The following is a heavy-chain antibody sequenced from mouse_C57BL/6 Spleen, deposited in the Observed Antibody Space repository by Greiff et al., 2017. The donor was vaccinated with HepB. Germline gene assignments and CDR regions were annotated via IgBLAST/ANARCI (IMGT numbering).Heavy chain of an antibody. V-gene: IGHV5-9*01. D-gene: IGHD4-1*01. CDR2: ISGGGGNT. J-gene: IGHJ2*01. CDR1: GFTFSSYT. CDR3: ARLVFLTGTFDY. Sequence: EVNLVESGGGLVKPGGSLKLSCAASGFTFSSYTMSWVRQTPEKRLEWVATISGGGGNTYYPDSVKGRFTISRDNAKNTLYLQMSSLRSEDTALYYCARLVFLTGTFDYWGQGTTLTVSS.